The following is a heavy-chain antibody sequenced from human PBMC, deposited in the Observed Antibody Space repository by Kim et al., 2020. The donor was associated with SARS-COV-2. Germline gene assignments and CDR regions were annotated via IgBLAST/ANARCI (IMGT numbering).Heavy chain of an antibody. V-gene: IGHV3-73*01. D-gene: IGHD1-1*01. CDR3: IRVPGTTLAFWDAFD. J-gene: IGHJ3*02. CDR2: IRSKANSYAT. Sequence: GGSLRLSCAASGFIFSGSAMHWVRQASGKGLEWVGRIRSKANSYATAYAASVKGRFTISRDDSKTTTYLQMNSLKTEDTAVYYCIRVPGTTLAFWDAFD. CDR1: GFIFSGSA.